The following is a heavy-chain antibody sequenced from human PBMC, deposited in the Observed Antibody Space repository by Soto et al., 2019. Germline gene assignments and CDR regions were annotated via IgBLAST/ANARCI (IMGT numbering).Heavy chain of an antibody. Sequence: QVQLVQSGAEVKKPGSSVKVSCKASGGTFNSYGFNWVRQAPGQGLEWMGGVIPMFGTANYAQKFQGRVTINADKSTSTSYMEVKSLRSEDTAVYYCARGDDILSRRGDYFDYWGQGTQVTVSS. J-gene: IGHJ4*02. CDR3: ARGDDILSRRGDYFDY. CDR1: GGTFNSYG. V-gene: IGHV1-69*06. CDR2: VIPMFGTA. D-gene: IGHD3-9*01.